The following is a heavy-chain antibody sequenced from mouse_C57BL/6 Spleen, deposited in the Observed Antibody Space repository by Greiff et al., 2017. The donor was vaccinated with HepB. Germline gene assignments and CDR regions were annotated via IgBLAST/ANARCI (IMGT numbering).Heavy chain of an antibody. CDR1: GYTFTDYE. Sequence: QVQLQQSGAELVRPGASVTLSCKASGYTFTDYEMHWVKQTPVHGLEWIGAIDPETGGTAYNQKFKGKAILTADKSSSTAYMELRSLTSEDSAVYYCTRGGSYYDYDYYAMDYWGQGTSVTVSS. CDR3: TRGGSYYDYDYYAMDY. J-gene: IGHJ4*01. CDR2: IDPETGGT. V-gene: IGHV1-15*01. D-gene: IGHD2-4*01.